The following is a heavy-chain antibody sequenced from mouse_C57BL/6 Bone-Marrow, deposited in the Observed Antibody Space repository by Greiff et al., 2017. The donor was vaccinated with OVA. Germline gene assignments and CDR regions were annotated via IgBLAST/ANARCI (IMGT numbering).Heavy chain of an antibody. V-gene: IGHV1-82*01. Sequence: VQLQESGPELVKPGASVKISCKASGYAFSSSWMNWVKQRPGKGLEWIGRIYPGDGDTNYNGKFKGKATLTADKSSSTAYMQLSSLTSEDSAVYFCARSAPTTVPWFAYWGQGTLVTVSA. CDR3: ARSAPTTVPWFAY. D-gene: IGHD1-1*01. CDR1: GYAFSSSW. CDR2: IYPGDGDT. J-gene: IGHJ3*01.